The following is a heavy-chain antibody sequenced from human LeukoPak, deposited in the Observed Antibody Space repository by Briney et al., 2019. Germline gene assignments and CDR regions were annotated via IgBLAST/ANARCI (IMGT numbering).Heavy chain of an antibody. CDR3: ARAEAGDSRGYSSYYFDN. V-gene: IGHV4-34*01. D-gene: IGHD3-22*01. J-gene: IGHJ4*02. CDR1: GGSFSGYY. Sequence: PETLSLTCAVYGGSFSGYYWSWIRQPPGKGLEWIGEINHSGSTNYNPSLKSRVTISVDTSKNQFSLKLSSVTAADTAVYYCARAEAGDSRGYSSYYFDNWGQGTLVTVSS. CDR2: INHSGST.